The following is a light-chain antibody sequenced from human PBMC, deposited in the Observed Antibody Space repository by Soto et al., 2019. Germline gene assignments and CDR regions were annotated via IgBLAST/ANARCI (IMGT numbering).Light chain of an antibody. Sequence: DIHLTQSPSFLSASGGYVVTITCRPSQAVPNNMAWYQQKPGKPPKLLIYEESTLHSGVPSRFSGRKSGTQFTLTIDSLQPEDFATYYCQQVKSHPRTFGGGTKVDIK. CDR1: QAVPNN. CDR3: QQVKSHPRT. J-gene: IGKJ4*01. CDR2: EES. V-gene: IGKV1-9*01.